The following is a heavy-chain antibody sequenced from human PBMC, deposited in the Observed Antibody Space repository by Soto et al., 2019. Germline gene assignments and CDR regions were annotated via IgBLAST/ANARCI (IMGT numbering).Heavy chain of an antibody. V-gene: IGHV4-34*01. Sequence: SETLSLTCAVYGGSFSGYYWSWIRQPPGKGLEWIGEINHSGSTNYNPSLKSRVTISVDTSKNQFSLKLSSVTAADTAVYYCARGLGGRPAGFGELLRYFDYWGQGTLVTVSS. CDR1: GGSFSGYY. CDR3: ARGLGGRPAGFGELLRYFDY. CDR2: INHSGST. D-gene: IGHD3-10*01. J-gene: IGHJ4*02.